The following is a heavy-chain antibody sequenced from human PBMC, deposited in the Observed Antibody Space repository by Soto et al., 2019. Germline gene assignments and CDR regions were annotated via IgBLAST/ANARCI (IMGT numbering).Heavy chain of an antibody. J-gene: IGHJ3*02. D-gene: IGHD3-22*01. CDR1: GFTFSSYA. CDR3: AIDRNYYYDSSAPPI. CDR2: ISYDGSNK. V-gene: IGHV3-30-3*01. Sequence: GGSLRLSCAASGFTFSSYAMHWVRQAPGKGLEWVAVISYDGSNKYYADSVKGRFTISRDNSKNTLYLQMNSLRAEDTAVYYCAIDRNYYYDSSAPPIWGQGTMVTVSS.